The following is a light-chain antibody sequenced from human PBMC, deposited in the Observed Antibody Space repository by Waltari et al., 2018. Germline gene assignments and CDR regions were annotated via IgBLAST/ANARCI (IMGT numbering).Light chain of an antibody. CDR3: CSYAGSGTFVV. Sequence: QSALTQPASVSGSPGQSIPISCTEPSSDVGSNNLFSCYQQHPGQAPKVVIYEGSERPSGISNRFSGSKSGITASLTISGLQPEDEADYYCCSYAGSGTFVVFGGGTKLTVL. V-gene: IGLV2-23*03. CDR1: SSDVGSNNL. CDR2: EGS. J-gene: IGLJ2*01.